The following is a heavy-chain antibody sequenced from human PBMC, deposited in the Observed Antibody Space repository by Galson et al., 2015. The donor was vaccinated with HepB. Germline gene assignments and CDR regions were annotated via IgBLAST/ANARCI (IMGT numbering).Heavy chain of an antibody. CDR3: ARGPVGYGSGSFPPYYFDY. CDR2: TYYRSKWYN. Sequence: CAISGDSVSSNSAAWNWIRQSPSRGLEWLGRTYYRSKWYNDYAVSVKSRITINPDTSKSQFSLQLNSVTPEDTAVYYCARGPVGYGSGSFPPYYFDYWGQGTLVTVSS. J-gene: IGHJ4*02. CDR1: GDSVSSNSAA. V-gene: IGHV6-1*01. D-gene: IGHD3-10*01.